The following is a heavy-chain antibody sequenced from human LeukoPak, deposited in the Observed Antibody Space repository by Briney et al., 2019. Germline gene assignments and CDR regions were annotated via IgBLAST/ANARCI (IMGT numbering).Heavy chain of an antibody. D-gene: IGHD3-10*01. CDR3: ARDHYYGSGSYSDY. Sequence: SETLSLTCAVYGGSFSGYYWSWLRQPPGKGLEWIGEINHSGSTNYNPSLKSRVTISVDTSKNQFSLKLSSVTAADTAVYYCARDHYYGSGSYSDYWGQGTLVTVSS. V-gene: IGHV4-34*01. CDR1: GGSFSGYY. CDR2: INHSGST. J-gene: IGHJ4*02.